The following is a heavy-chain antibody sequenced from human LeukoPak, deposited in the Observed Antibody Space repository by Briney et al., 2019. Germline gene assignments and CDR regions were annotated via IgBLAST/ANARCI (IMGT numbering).Heavy chain of an antibody. J-gene: IGHJ4*02. D-gene: IGHD2-8*01. Sequence: PSQTLSLTCAISGDSVSSNLATWNWIRQSPSRGLEWLGRTYYRSKWYDDYAGSVKSRLTINPDTSKNQLSLQLNFVTPEDTAVYFCARALGVVFDYWGQGNLVTVSS. CDR1: GDSVSSNLAT. CDR3: ARALGVVFDY. CDR2: TYYRSKWYD. V-gene: IGHV6-1*01.